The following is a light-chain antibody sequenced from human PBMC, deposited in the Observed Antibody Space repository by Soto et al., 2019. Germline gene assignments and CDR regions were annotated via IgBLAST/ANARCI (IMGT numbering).Light chain of an antibody. CDR3: SSYTSRSTLV. J-gene: IGLJ2*01. CDR1: SSDVGGYNY. Sequence: QSALTQPASASGSPGQSITISCTGTSSDVGGYNYVSWYQQHPGKAPKLMIYEVSHRPSGVSNRFSGSKSGNTASLTISGLQAEDEADYYCSSYTSRSTLVFGGGTKVTVL. CDR2: EVS. V-gene: IGLV2-14*01.